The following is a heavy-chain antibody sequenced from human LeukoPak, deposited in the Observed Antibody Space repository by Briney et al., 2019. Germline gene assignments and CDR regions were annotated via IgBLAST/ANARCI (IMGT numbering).Heavy chain of an antibody. CDR1: GGSISSYY. Sequence: PSETLSLTCTVSGGSISSYYWSWFRQPPGKGLEWIGYIFYSGSTNYNSSLKSRVTISVDTSKNNFALQLTSVTATDAAMYYCARHPSALYAFDIWGQGTMVTVSS. CDR3: ARHPSALYAFDI. V-gene: IGHV4-59*08. D-gene: IGHD3-3*01. J-gene: IGHJ3*02. CDR2: IFYSGST.